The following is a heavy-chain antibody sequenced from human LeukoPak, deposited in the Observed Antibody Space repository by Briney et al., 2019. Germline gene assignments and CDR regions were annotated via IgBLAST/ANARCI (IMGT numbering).Heavy chain of an antibody. V-gene: IGHV3-48*03. CDR2: ISSSGSTI. J-gene: IGHJ6*02. CDR1: GFTFSSYE. CDR3: ALEPDYGMDV. Sequence: GGSLRLSCAASGFTFSSYEMNWVRQAPGKGLEWVSYISSSGSTIYYADSVKGRFTISRDNAKNSLYLQMNSLRAEDTAVYYCALEPDYGMDVWGQGTTVTVSS.